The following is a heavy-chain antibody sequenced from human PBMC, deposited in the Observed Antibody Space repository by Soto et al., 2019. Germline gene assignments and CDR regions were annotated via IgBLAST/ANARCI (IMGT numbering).Heavy chain of an antibody. CDR2: IYWNDDK. CDR1: GFSLSSLSTSEVG. V-gene: IGHV2-5*01. D-gene: IGHD5-18*01. Sequence: QITLKESGPTLVKPTQTLTLTCTFSGFSLSSLSTSEVGVGWIRQPPGKALEWLALIYWNDDKRYSPSPKSRLTITKDTSKNQVVLTLTSMDPVDTATYYCAHRPNRGSNYGRVAFDIWGQGTKVTVSS. J-gene: IGHJ3*02. CDR3: AHRPNRGSNYGRVAFDI.